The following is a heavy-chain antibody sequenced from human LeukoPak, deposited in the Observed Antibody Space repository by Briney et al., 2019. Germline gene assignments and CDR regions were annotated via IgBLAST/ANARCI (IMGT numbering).Heavy chain of an antibody. Sequence: PGGSLRLSCAASGFTFSGSAMHWVRQASGKGLEWVGRSRSKANSYATAYAASVKGRFTISRDDSKNTAYLQMNSLKTEDTAVYYCTRLPPYSPAQDYYYMDVWGKGTTVTASS. J-gene: IGHJ6*03. V-gene: IGHV3-73*01. D-gene: IGHD2-2*01. CDR3: TRLPPYSPAQDYYYMDV. CDR1: GFTFSGSA. CDR2: SRSKANSYAT.